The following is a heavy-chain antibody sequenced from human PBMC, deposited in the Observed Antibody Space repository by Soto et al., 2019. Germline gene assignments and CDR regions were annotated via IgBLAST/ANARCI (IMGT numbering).Heavy chain of an antibody. Sequence: PSETLSLTCTVSGGSISSYYWSWIRQPPGKGLEWIGYSFYSGTTNYNPSIKSRVTISVDTSKNQFSLKLSSVTAADTAVYYCARAYDGWSGSSPYFYMDVWGKGTTVTVSS. CDR1: GGSISSYY. D-gene: IGHD3-3*01. CDR3: ARAYDGWSGSSPYFYMDV. J-gene: IGHJ6*03. V-gene: IGHV4-59*01. CDR2: SFYSGTT.